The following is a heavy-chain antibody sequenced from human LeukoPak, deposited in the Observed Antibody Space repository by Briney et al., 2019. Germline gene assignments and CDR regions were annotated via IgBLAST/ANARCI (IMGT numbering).Heavy chain of an antibody. J-gene: IGHJ5*02. CDR1: GGSISGGNYY. V-gene: IGHV4-30-4*08. CDR3: ARYGGDSGGNWFDP. CDR2: IYYSGST. D-gene: IGHD4-23*01. Sequence: SETLSLTCTVSGGSISGGNYYWSWIRQPPGKGLEWIGYIYYSGSTYYNPSLKSRLTISVDTSKNQFSLKLSSVTAADTAVYYCARYGGDSGGNWFDPWGQGTLVTVSS.